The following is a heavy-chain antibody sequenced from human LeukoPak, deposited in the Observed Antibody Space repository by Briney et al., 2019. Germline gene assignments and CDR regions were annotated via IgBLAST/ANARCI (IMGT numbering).Heavy chain of an antibody. J-gene: IGHJ4*02. CDR1: GFTFSDNY. Sequence: PGGSLRLSCAASGFTFSDNYMSWIRQAPGKGLEWVSYISSSGNTTYNADSVKGRFSITRDNAKNSLYLQMNSLRAEDTAVYYCAREEAVAGIDYWGQGTLVTVSS. V-gene: IGHV3-11*01. D-gene: IGHD6-19*01. CDR2: ISSSGNTT. CDR3: AREEAVAGIDY.